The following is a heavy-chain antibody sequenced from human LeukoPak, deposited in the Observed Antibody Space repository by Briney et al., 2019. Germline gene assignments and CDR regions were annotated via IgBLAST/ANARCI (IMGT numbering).Heavy chain of an antibody. Sequence: GRSLRLSCAASGFTFSSYGMHWVRQAPGKGLEWVAVIWYDGSNKYYADSVKGRFTISRDNSKNTLYLQMNSLRAEDTAVYYCARGGGIAAAYSDYWGQGTLVTVSS. CDR2: IWYDGSNK. D-gene: IGHD6-13*01. CDR3: ARGGGIAAAYSDY. V-gene: IGHV3-33*01. J-gene: IGHJ4*02. CDR1: GFTFSSYG.